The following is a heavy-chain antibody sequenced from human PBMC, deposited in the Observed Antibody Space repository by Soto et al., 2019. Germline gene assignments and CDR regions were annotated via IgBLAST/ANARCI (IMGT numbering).Heavy chain of an antibody. V-gene: IGHV1-2*02. D-gene: IGHD6-6*01. Sequence: QVQLVQSGAEVKKPGASVKVSCKASGYTFTDYNMHWVRQAPGQGLEWMGWINPNSGGTSYAQKFQGRVTMTRDTPITTAYMELSRLTSDDTAVYYCAREGSSSSRYFQHWGQGTLVTVSS. CDR1: GYTFTDYN. CDR3: AREGSSSSRYFQH. J-gene: IGHJ1*01. CDR2: INPNSGGT.